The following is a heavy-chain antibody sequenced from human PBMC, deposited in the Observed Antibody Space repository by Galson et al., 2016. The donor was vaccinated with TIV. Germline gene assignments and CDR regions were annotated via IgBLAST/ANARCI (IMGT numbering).Heavy chain of an antibody. D-gene: IGHD5-24*01. Sequence: SLRLSCAASGFTFNNAWMNWVRQAPGKGLEWVGRTKTKTDGGTADYAAPVKGRFTVSRDDSKNTLYLQMNGLKSEDTAVYYCTTTWPTITTYYFNYWGQGAPVTVSS. J-gene: IGHJ4*02. CDR3: TTTWPTITTYYFNY. V-gene: IGHV3-15*01. CDR1: GFTFNNAW. CDR2: TKTKTDGGTA.